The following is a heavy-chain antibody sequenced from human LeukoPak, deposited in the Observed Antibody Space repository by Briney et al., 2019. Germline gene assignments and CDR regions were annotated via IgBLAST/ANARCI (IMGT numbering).Heavy chain of an antibody. CDR1: GYTFTGYY. J-gene: IGHJ4*02. CDR3: ARDPVYGFWSGYWDY. CDR2: INPNSGGT. Sequence: ASVKVSCKASGYTFTGYYMHWVRQAPGQGLEWMGRINPNSGGTNYAQKFQGRVTMTRDTSISTAYMELSRLRSDDTAVYYCARDPVYGFWSGYWDYWGQGTLVTVSS. V-gene: IGHV1-2*06. D-gene: IGHD3-3*01.